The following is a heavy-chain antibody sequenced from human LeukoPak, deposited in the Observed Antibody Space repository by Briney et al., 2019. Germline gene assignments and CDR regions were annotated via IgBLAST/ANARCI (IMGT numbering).Heavy chain of an antibody. CDR1: GGSISSSNCY. J-gene: IGHJ4*02. V-gene: IGHV4-39*01. CDR2: IYYSGST. CDR3: ARREYGSGID. Sequence: TSETLSLTCTVSGGSISSSNCYWGWIRQPPGKGLEWIWNIYYSGSTHYNPSLKSRVTISVDTSKNQFSLKLSSVTAADTAVYYCARREYGSGIDWGQGTLVIVSS. D-gene: IGHD3-10*01.